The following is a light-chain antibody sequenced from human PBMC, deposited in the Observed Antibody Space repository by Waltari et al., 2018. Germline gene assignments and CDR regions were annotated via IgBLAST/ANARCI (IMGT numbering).Light chain of an antibody. J-gene: IGKJ1*01. V-gene: IGKV3-15*01. CDR1: QSVRNH. Sequence: EIVMTQSPATLSVSPGERATLSCRASQSVRNHLVWYQQKPGQAPRLLIYGASTRVTGIPARFSGSGSGTEFTLTSSSLQSEDCAVYYCQQYNNWPPWTFGQGTKVEIK. CDR2: GAS. CDR3: QQYNNWPPWT.